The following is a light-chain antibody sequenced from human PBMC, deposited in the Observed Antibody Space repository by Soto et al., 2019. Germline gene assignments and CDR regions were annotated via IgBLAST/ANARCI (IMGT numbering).Light chain of an antibody. CDR2: AAS. J-gene: IGKJ1*01. V-gene: IGKV1-39*01. Sequence: TCRASQSISSYLNWYQQKPGKAPKLLIYAASSLQRGVPSRFSGLGSGTACSLAIRILRPGAFATHYCQQSCGTPVMFSQGTKVDIK. CDR1: QSISSY. CDR3: QQSCGTPVM.